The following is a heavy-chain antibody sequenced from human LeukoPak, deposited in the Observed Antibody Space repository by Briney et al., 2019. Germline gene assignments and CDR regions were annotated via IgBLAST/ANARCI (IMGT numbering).Heavy chain of an antibody. V-gene: IGHV3-33*01. Sequence: GGSLRLSCAASGFTFSSYGMHWVRQAPGKGLEWVAVIWYDGSNKYYADSVKGRFTISRDNSKNTLYLQMNSLRAEDTAVYYCARDIMTTVTIXXXDPWGQGXLVTVSS. CDR3: ARDIMTTVTIXXXDP. CDR1: GFTFSSYG. D-gene: IGHD4-17*01. CDR2: IWYDGSNK. J-gene: IGHJ5*02.